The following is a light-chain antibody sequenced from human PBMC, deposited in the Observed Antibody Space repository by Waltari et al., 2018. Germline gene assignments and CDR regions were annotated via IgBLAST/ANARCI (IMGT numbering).Light chain of an antibody. CDR3: LKRAGGPL. CDR1: QSANKY. Sequence: EIVFTQSPATLSFSPGESDTLSCRASQSANKYLDWFQQKPGQAPRLLIYCTSNRAPAIPARFSGSGSGTDFTLTISSLEPEDFAVYYCLKRAGGPLFGGGTKVE. CDR2: CTS. V-gene: IGKV3-11*01. J-gene: IGKJ4*01.